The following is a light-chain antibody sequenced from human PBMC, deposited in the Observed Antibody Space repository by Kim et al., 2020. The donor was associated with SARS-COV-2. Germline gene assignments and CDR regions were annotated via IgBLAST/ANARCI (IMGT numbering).Light chain of an antibody. V-gene: IGLV7-46*01. CDR2: DTS. J-gene: IGLJ3*02. CDR1: TGAVTSGHS. Sequence: QAVVTQEPSLTVSPGGTVTLTCGSSTGAVTSGHSPYWFQQKPGQAPRTLIYDTSNTHSWTPARFSGSLLGGKAALTLSGAQPEDEADYYCLLSYRGPRVFGGGTQLTVL. CDR3: LLSYRGPRV.